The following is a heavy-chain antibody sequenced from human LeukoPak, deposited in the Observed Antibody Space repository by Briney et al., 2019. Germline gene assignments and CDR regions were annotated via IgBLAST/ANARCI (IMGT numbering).Heavy chain of an antibody. Sequence: TETLSLTRTVSDGSISNSYCNWVRQPPGKGLEWLGYIHSRGNTNYNPSLKSRITLSIDTSTNQFSLRLTSVTAADTAVYYCAFSYDSKVVPFDCWGQGSLVTVSS. CDR2: IHSRGNT. CDR3: AFSYDSKVVPFDC. CDR1: DGSISNSY. V-gene: IGHV4-4*09. D-gene: IGHD3-22*01. J-gene: IGHJ4*02.